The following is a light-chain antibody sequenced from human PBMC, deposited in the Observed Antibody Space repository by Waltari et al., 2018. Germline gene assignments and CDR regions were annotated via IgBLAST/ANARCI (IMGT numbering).Light chain of an antibody. CDR3: QQSYSTPWT. Sequence: DIQMTQSPSSLSASVGDRVTITCRASQPITTSLNWYQQRPGTAPNLLTYAASTLHSGVPSRFSGSGSGTEFTLTITSLQPEDFATYCCQQSYSTPWTFGQGTKVEIK. V-gene: IGKV1-39*01. CDR2: AAS. J-gene: IGKJ1*01. CDR1: QPITTS.